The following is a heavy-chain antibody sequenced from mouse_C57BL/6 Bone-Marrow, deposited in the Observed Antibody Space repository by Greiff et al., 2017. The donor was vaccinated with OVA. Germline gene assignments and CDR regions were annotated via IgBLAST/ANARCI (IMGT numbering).Heavy chain of an antibody. D-gene: IGHD2-3*01. CDR2: ISSGGSYT. V-gene: IGHV5-6*02. CDR3: ARACYDGYRHYFDY. J-gene: IGHJ2*01. CDR1: GFTFSSYG. Sequence: EVKLVESGGDLVKPGGSLKLSCAASGFTFSSYGMSWVRQTPDKRLEWVATISSGGSYTYYPDSVKGRFTISRDKAKNTRYLQMSSLTSEDTAMYYCARACYDGYRHYFDYWGQGTTLTVSS.